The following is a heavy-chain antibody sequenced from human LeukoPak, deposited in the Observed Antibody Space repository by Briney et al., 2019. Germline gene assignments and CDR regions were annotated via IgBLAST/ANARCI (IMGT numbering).Heavy chain of an antibody. Sequence: PGRSLRLSCAASGFTFSSDGIHWVRQAPGKGLEWVAVISYDGSDKYYADSVKGRFTISRDNSKNTVYLQMNGLRDEDTALYYCAKGPPRGHIWFRGGLDHWGQGTLVTVSP. CDR1: GFTFSSDG. D-gene: IGHD3-10*01. CDR3: AKGPPRGHIWFRGGLDH. CDR2: ISYDGSDK. V-gene: IGHV3-30*18. J-gene: IGHJ4*02.